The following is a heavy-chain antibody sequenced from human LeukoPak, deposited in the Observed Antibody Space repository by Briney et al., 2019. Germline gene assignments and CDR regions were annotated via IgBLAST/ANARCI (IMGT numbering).Heavy chain of an antibody. Sequence: GGSLRLSCAASGFTFSNYNFNWVRQAPGKGLEWVSYISSTSSTIYYADSMKGRFTISRDNSKNTLYLQMNSLRVEDTAVYYCANEIRPNDYWGQGTLVTGSS. CDR1: GFTFSNYN. CDR3: ANEIRPNDY. J-gene: IGHJ4*02. V-gene: IGHV3-48*01. CDR2: ISSTSSTI.